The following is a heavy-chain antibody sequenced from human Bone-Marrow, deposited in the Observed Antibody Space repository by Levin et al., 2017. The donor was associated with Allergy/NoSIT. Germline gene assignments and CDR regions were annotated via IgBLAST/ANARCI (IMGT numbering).Heavy chain of an antibody. CDR2: IRSKANNYAT. D-gene: IGHD3-22*01. CDR1: GFTFSGSA. CDR3: TTSALIDYYDSSGYWY. J-gene: IGHJ4*02. V-gene: IGHV3-73*01. Sequence: PGGSLRLSCAASGFTFSGSAMHWVRQASGKGLEWVGRIRSKANNYATAYAASVKGRFTISRDDSKNTAYLQMNSLKTEDTAVYYCTTSALIDYYDSSGYWYWGQGTLVTVSS.